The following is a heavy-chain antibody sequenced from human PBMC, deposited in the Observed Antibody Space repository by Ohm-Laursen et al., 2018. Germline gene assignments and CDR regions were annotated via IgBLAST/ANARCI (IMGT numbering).Heavy chain of an antibody. V-gene: IGHV4-59*01. CDR1: GGSISSYY. CDR2: IYYTGST. CDR3: ARDQTYYDMDV. J-gene: IGHJ6*02. Sequence: SDTLSLTCTVSGGSISSYYWSWIRQPPGKGLERIGYIYYTGSTNYNPSLRSRVTISLDTSKNQFSLRLSSVTAADTAVYYCARDQTYYDMDVWGQGTTVTVSS.